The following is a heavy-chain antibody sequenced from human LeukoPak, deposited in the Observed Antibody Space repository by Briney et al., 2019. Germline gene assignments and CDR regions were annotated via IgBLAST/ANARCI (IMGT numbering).Heavy chain of an antibody. D-gene: IGHD3-9*01. J-gene: IGHJ4*02. Sequence: ASVKDSRKASRYTFTGYYMHWVRQAPGQGLEWMGWINPNSGGTNYAQKFQGRVTLTRDTSLSTAYMELSRLRSDDTAVYYCARIITILTEVFDYWGQGTLVTVSS. CDR1: RYTFTGYY. V-gene: IGHV1-2*02. CDR2: INPNSGGT. CDR3: ARIITILTEVFDY.